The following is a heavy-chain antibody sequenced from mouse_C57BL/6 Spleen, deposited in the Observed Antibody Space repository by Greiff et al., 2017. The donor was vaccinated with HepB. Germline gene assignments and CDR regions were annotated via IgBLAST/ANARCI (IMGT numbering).Heavy chain of an antibody. CDR1: GFTFTDYY. Sequence: DVQLVESGGGLVQPGGSLSLSCAASGFTFTDYYMSWVRQHPGKALEWLGFIRNKANGYTTEYSASVKGRFTITRDNSQSSLYLEMNALRAEDSATYCCTRCDDGYYDYAMDYWGQGTSVTVSS. V-gene: IGHV7-3*01. CDR2: IRNKANGYTT. J-gene: IGHJ4*01. D-gene: IGHD2-3*01. CDR3: TRCDDGYYDYAMDY.